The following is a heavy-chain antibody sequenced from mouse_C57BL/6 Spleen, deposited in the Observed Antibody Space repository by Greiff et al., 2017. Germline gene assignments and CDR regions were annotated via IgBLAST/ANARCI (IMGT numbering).Heavy chain of an antibody. Sequence: EVQLVESEGGLVQPGSSMKLSCTASGFTFSDYYMAWVRQVPEKGLEWVANINSDGSSTYYLDSLMSSFIILRDNAKNILYLQMSSLKSEDTATYYWAREYYGSSYGYYDGWGTGTTVTDSS. V-gene: IGHV5-16*01. CDR3: AREYYGSSYGYYDG. D-gene: IGHD1-1*01. J-gene: IGHJ1*03. CDR1: GFTFSDYY. CDR2: INSDGSST.